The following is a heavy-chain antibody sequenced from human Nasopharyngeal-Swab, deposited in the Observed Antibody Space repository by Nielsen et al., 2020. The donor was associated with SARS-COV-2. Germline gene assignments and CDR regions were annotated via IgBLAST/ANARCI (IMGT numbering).Heavy chain of an antibody. J-gene: IGHJ3*02. D-gene: IGHD6-19*01. Sequence: ASVKVSCKASGYTFTGYYMHWVRQAPGQGLEWMGRINPNSGGTNYAQKFQGRVTMTRDTSISTAYMELSRLRSGDTAVYYCASTGYSSGWPGEGDAFDIWGQGTMVTVSS. CDR1: GYTFTGYY. CDR3: ASTGYSSGWPGEGDAFDI. CDR2: INPNSGGT. V-gene: IGHV1-2*06.